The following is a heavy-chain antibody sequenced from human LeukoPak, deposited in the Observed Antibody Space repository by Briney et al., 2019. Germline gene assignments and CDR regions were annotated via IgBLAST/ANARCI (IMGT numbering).Heavy chain of an antibody. D-gene: IGHD3-9*01. CDR3: ARGFDWLRYSYFDY. Sequence: GGSLRLSCAASGFTFSSYWMSWVRQAPGKGLEWVANIKHDGSEKYYVDSVKGRFTISRDNAKNSLYLQMNSLRAEDTAVYYCARGFDWLRYSYFDYWGQGTLVTVSS. V-gene: IGHV3-7*03. J-gene: IGHJ4*02. CDR2: IKHDGSEK. CDR1: GFTFSSYW.